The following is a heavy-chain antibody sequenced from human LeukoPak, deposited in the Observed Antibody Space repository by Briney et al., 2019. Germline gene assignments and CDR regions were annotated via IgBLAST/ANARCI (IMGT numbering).Heavy chain of an antibody. CDR2: IIPIFGTA. J-gene: IGHJ5*02. V-gene: IGHV1-69*13. CDR1: GGTFSSYA. CDR3: ARQVVVMTAWYDP. Sequence: SVKVSCKASGGTFSSYAISWVRQAPGQGLEWMGGIIPIFGTANYAQKFQGRVTITADESTSTAYMELSSLRSEDTAVYYCARQVVVMTAWYDPWGQGTLVTVSS. D-gene: IGHD3-22*01.